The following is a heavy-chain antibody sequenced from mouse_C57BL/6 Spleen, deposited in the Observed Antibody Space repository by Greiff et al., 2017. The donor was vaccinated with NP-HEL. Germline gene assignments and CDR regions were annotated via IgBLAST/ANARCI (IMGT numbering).Heavy chain of an antibody. D-gene: IGHD2-5*01. Sequence: QVQLQQSGPELVKPGASVKISCKASGYAFSSSWMNWVKQRPGKGLEWIGRFYPGDGDTNYNGKFKGKATLTADKSSSTAYMQLSSLTSEDSAVYFCARSAYYSNPWFAYWGQGTLVTVSA. CDR1: GYAFSSSW. J-gene: IGHJ3*01. CDR3: ARSAYYSNPWFAY. V-gene: IGHV1-82*01. CDR2: FYPGDGDT.